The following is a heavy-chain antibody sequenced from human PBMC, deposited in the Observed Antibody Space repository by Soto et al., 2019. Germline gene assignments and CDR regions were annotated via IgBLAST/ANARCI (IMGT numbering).Heavy chain of an antibody. V-gene: IGHV4-30-4*01. CDR3: VREGVGCASTRYTSRYFEG. D-gene: IGHD3-16*02. Sequence: SETLSLTCNFSVVPISGDYYWTWIRQPPGKGLEWIGYIFYSGSTYYNPSLKSRVTMSVDTSKNQFSLRLSSVTAADTAVYYCVREGVGCASTRYTSRYFEGWRQGSLGIVSS. CDR2: IFYSGST. CDR1: VVPISGDYY. J-gene: IGHJ4*02.